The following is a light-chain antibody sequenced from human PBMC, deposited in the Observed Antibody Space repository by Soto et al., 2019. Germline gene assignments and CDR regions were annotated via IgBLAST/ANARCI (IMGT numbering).Light chain of an antibody. CDR1: HHVNKY. V-gene: IGKV1-33*01. CDR2: DVS. Sequence: DIQMTQSPSSLSASVGDRVSITCQASHHVNKYLTWYQQKPGKAPNLLIYDVSKLKTGVASRFSGSGSGTQFTLPITNLQPEDFATYYCQHHDVAPYTFGQGTRLDIK. CDR3: QHHDVAPYT. J-gene: IGKJ2*01.